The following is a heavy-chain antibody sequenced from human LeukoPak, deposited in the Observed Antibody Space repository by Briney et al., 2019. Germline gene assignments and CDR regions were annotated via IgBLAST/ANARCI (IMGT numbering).Heavy chain of an antibody. V-gene: IGHV4-30-4*01. J-gene: IGHJ6*02. D-gene: IGHD2-15*01. CDR1: GGSTSSGAYY. CDR2: IYYSGST. CDR3: ARDGSRMDYGMDV. Sequence: SETLSLTCTVSGGSTSSGAYYWSWIRQPPGKGLEWIGYIYYSGSTHYNPSLKSRVTISVDTSKNQFSLKLSSVTAADTAVYYCARDGSRMDYGMDVWGQGTTVTVSS.